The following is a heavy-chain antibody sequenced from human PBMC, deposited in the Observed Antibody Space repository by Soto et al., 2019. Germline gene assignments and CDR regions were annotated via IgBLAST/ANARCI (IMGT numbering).Heavy chain of an antibody. CDR2: INFDGSAK. Sequence: PGGPLRLPYAASEFTFIDLWMTRVRQTPGKGLEWVANINFDGSAKDYVSSVKGRFTISRDNVRNSLHLQMDSLRAEDAAVYYCARGGRSYLSWGQGTLVTVFS. J-gene: IGHJ5*01. CDR3: ARGGRSYLS. D-gene: IGHD1-26*01. CDR1: EFTFIDLW. V-gene: IGHV3-7*05.